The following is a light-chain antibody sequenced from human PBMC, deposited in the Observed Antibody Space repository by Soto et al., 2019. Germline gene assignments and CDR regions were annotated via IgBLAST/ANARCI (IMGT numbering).Light chain of an antibody. Sequence: QSVLTQPPSASGSPGQSVTISCTGTSSDIGGYDHVSWYRQDPGKAPKVMIYEVTKRPSGVPDRFSGSKAGNTASLTVFGLQAEDEANYYCGSFAGPVWVFGGGTKLIVL. V-gene: IGLV2-8*01. CDR1: SSDIGGYDH. CDR3: GSFAGPVWV. CDR2: EVT. J-gene: IGLJ3*02.